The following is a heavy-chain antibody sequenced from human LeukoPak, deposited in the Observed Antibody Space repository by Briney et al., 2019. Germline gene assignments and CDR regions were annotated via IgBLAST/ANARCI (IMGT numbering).Heavy chain of an antibody. CDR1: GGSISPYY. J-gene: IGHJ6*03. CDR3: ARGVDTAMPRGYYYYYMDV. CDR2: IYYSGST. Sequence: PSETLSLTCTVSGGSISPYYWSWIRQPPGKGLEWIGYIYYSGSTNYNPSLKSRVTISVDTSKNQFSLKLSSVTAADTAVYYCARGVDTAMPRGYYYYYMDVWGKGTTVTISS. V-gene: IGHV4-59*01. D-gene: IGHD5-18*01.